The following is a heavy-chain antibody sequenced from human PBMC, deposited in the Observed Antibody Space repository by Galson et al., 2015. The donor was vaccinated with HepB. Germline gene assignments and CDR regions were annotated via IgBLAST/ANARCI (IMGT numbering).Heavy chain of an antibody. CDR1: GFTIGRYW. CDR3: ARDGGGGTPFDC. V-gene: IGHV3-74*03. Sequence: SXRLSCAASGFTIGRYWIHWVRQVPGKGPVWIXCITVDATNTEFADSVKGRFALSRDNVRNTVYLQMNSLTAEDTAVYYCARDGGGGTPFDCWGQGTLVTVSS. J-gene: IGHJ4*02. D-gene: IGHD1-26*01. CDR2: ITVDATNT.